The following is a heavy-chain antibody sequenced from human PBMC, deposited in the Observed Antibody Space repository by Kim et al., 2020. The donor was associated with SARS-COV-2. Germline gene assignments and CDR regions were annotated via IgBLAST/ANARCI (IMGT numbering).Heavy chain of an antibody. D-gene: IGHD3-16*01. CDR3: ARDKLGVNEY. CDR2: SH. Sequence: SHYYNPSLKTRVTISVDTSKTQFSLKLSSVTAADTAVYYCARDKLGVNEYWGQGTLVTVSS. V-gene: IGHV4-31*02. J-gene: IGHJ4*02.